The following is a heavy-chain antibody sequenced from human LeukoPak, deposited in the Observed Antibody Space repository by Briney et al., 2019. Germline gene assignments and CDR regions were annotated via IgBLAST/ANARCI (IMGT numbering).Heavy chain of an antibody. J-gene: IGHJ4*02. CDR1: GFTFSSYA. CDR3: ARYTEVLTVVHSGYFDS. Sequence: GGSLRLSCAASGFTFSSYAMSWVRQAPGKGLEWVSVIYSGGNTYYADSVKDRFTISRDNSKNTVYLQMNSLRAEDTAVYYCARYTEVLTVVHSGYFDSWGQGILVTVSP. D-gene: IGHD3-10*01. V-gene: IGHV3-66*01. CDR2: IYSGGNT.